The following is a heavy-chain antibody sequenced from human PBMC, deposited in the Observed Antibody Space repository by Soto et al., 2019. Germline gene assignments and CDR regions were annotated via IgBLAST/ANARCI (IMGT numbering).Heavy chain of an antibody. CDR2: IYYSGST. V-gene: IGHV4-31*03. CDR1: GGSISSGGYY. J-gene: IGHJ4*02. Sequence: QVQLQESGPGLVKPSQTLSLTCTVSGGSISSGGYYWSWIRQHPGKGLEWIGYIYYSGSTYYNPSLKSRVTISVDPSKNQFSLKLSSVTAADTAVYYCARGADLVGYYFDYWGQGTLVTVSS. D-gene: IGHD3-9*01. CDR3: ARGADLVGYYFDY.